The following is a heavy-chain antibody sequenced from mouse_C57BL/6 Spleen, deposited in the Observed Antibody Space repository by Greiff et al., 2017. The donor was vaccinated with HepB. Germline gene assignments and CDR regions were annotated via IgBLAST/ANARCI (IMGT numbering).Heavy chain of an antibody. CDR2: IHPNSGST. CDR1: GYTFTSYW. J-gene: IGHJ4*01. CDR3: ALTTVVAPYAMDY. Sequence: QVQLQQSGAELVKPGASVKLSCKASGYTFTSYWMHWVKQRPGQGLEWIGMIHPNSGSTNYNEKFKSKATLTVDKSSSTAYMQLSSLTSEDSAVYYCALTTVVAPYAMDYWGQGTSVTVSS. D-gene: IGHD1-1*01. V-gene: IGHV1-64*01.